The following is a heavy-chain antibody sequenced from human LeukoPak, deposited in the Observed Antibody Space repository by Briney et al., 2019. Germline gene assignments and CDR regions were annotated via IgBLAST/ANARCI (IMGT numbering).Heavy chain of an antibody. D-gene: IGHD3-10*01. Sequence: KPGGSLRLSCAASEFVFSDYYMSWIRQAPGKGLEWVSYISDSGSTIYYADSVKGRFTISRDNVKNSLYLQMNGLRAGDTAVYYCAREMEGDYGSGTFFDLWGQGNMVTVSS. CDR2: ISDSGSTI. CDR3: AREMEGDYGSGTFFDL. CDR1: EFVFSDYY. V-gene: IGHV3-11*01. J-gene: IGHJ4*02.